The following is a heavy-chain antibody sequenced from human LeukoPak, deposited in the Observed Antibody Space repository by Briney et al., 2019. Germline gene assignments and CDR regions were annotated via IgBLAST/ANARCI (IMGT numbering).Heavy chain of an antibody. CDR3: ARRGPNWGFFDY. Sequence: GGSLRLSCAASGFTFSNHAMSWVRQAPGKGLEWVSTISGSGDSTYYADSVKGRFTISGDNSKNTLYLQMNSLRAEDTAVYYCARRGPNWGFFDYWGPGTLVTVSS. D-gene: IGHD7-27*01. J-gene: IGHJ4*02. V-gene: IGHV3-23*01. CDR1: GFTFSNHA. CDR2: ISGSGDST.